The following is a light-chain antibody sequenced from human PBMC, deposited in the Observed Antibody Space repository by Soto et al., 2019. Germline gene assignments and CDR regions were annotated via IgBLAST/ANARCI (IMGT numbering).Light chain of an antibody. CDR3: HQYRT. J-gene: IGKJ1*01. CDR2: GAS. Sequence: EIVLTQSPGTLSLSPGERATLSCRASQSVSGSYLAWYQQKPGQAPRLLIYGASSRATGIPDRFSGSGSGTDFTLTNSRLEPEDFAVYYCHQYRTFGQGTKVEIK. CDR1: QSVSGSY. V-gene: IGKV3-20*01.